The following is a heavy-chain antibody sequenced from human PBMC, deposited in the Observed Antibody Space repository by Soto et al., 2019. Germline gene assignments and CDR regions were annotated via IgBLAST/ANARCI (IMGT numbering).Heavy chain of an antibody. CDR1: GFTFSSYG. J-gene: IGHJ4*02. CDR2: IWYDGSNK. CDR3: AREIVGYCTNGVCFGESYFDY. V-gene: IGHV3-33*01. Sequence: QVQLVESGGGVVQPGRSLRLSCAASGFTFSSYGMHWVRQAPGKGLEWVAVIWYDGSNKYYADSVKGRFTISRDNSKNTLYLQMNSLRAEDTAVYYCAREIVGYCTNGVCFGESYFDYWGQGTLVTVSS. D-gene: IGHD2-8*01.